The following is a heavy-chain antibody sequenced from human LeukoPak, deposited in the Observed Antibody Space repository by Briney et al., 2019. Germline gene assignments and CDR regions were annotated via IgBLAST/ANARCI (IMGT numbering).Heavy chain of an antibody. CDR1: GFTFSGYA. CDR3: AKGPERRYCSGGSCYSTD. D-gene: IGHD2-15*01. CDR2: ISGSGGST. V-gene: IGHV3-23*01. Sequence: GGSLRLSCAASGFTFSGYAMSWVRQAPGKGLEWVSAISGSGGSTYYADSVKGRFTISRDNSKNTLYLQMNSLRAEDTAVYYCAKGPERRYCSGGSCYSTDWGQGTLVTVSS. J-gene: IGHJ4*02.